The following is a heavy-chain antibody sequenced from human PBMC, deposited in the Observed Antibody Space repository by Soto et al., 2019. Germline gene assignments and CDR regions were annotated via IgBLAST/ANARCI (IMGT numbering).Heavy chain of an antibody. D-gene: IGHD6-19*01. J-gene: IGHJ4*02. V-gene: IGHV2-5*02. Sequence: QITLKESGPPLVKPTQTLTLTCTFSGFSLSSTRMAVGWIRQPPGKALEWLALIYWDDDKRYSPFLKSRLTITKYTSKNQVVLTMSNMDPVDTARYYCSHIVVAGLGYYFDYWGQGTLVTVSS. CDR1: GFSLSSTRMA. CDR3: SHIVVAGLGYYFDY. CDR2: IYWDDDK.